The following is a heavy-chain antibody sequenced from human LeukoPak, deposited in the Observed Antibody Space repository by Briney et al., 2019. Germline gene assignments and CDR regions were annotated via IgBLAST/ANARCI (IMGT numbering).Heavy chain of an antibody. CDR1: AFTFSAYA. J-gene: IGHJ3*01. Sequence: GGSLRLSCAASAFTFSAYAMSWVRQAPGRGLEWVSAISGSGGSTYYADSVKGRFTISRDNSKNTLYLQMNSLRAEDTAVYYCARRYPYSSAWHPSAFDVWGQGTMVTVSS. D-gene: IGHD6-19*01. V-gene: IGHV3-23*01. CDR2: ISGSGGST. CDR3: ARRYPYSSAWHPSAFDV.